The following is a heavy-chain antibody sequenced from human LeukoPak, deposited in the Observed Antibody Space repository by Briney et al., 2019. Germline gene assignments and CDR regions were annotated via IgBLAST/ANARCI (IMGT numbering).Heavy chain of an antibody. D-gene: IGHD4-23*01. J-gene: IGHJ5*02. CDR2: IIPILGIA. CDR1: GGTFSSYA. V-gene: IGHV1-69*04. Sequence: GASAKVSCKASGGTFSSYAISWVRQAPGQGLEWMGRIIPILGIANYAQKFQGRVTITADKSTSTAYMELSSLRSEDTAVYYCARPTDYGGNSVNWFDPWGQGTLATVSS. CDR3: ARPTDYGGNSVNWFDP.